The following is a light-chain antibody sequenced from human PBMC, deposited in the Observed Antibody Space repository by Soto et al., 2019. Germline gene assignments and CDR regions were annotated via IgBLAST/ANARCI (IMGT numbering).Light chain of an antibody. Sequence: DIVMTQSPDSLAVSLGERATINCKSSQSVLYSSNNKNYLAWYQQKPGQPPKLLIYWASTRESGVPDRFSGSGSGTDFTLTISSLQAEDGAVYYCQQYHSTPLTFGGGTKVEIK. CDR2: WAS. V-gene: IGKV4-1*01. J-gene: IGKJ4*01. CDR3: QQYHSTPLT. CDR1: QSVLYSSNNKNY.